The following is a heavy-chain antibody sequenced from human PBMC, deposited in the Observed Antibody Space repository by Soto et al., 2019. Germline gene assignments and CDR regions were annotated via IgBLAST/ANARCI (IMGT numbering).Heavy chain of an antibody. Sequence: QVQLVQSGAEVKKPGASVKVSCKASGYTFTSYGISWVRQAPGQGLEWMGWISAYNGNTNYAQKLQGRVTMTTDTSTTTSYMELRSLRSDDKAVDYCERQGITIFGVDDYYYYYMDVWGKGTTVTVSS. CDR1: GYTFTSYG. V-gene: IGHV1-18*01. J-gene: IGHJ6*03. CDR3: ERQGITIFGVDDYYYYYMDV. D-gene: IGHD3-3*01. CDR2: ISAYNGNT.